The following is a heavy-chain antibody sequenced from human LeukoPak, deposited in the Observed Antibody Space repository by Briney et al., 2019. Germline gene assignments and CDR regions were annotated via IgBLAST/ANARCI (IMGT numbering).Heavy chain of an antibody. J-gene: IGHJ6*03. Sequence: ASVKVSCKASGYTFTSYGISWVRQAPGQGLEWMGWISAYNGNTNYAQKLQGRVTMTTDTSTSTAYMELRSLRSDDTAVYYCARDAPATYCSSTSCSPDYYYYYMDVWGKGTTVTVSS. CDR1: GYTFTSYG. CDR2: ISAYNGNT. CDR3: ARDAPATYCSSTSCSPDYYYYYMDV. D-gene: IGHD2-2*01. V-gene: IGHV1-18*01.